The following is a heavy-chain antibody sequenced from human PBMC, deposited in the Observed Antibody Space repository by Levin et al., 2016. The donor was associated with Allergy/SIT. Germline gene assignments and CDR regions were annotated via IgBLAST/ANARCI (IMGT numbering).Heavy chain of an antibody. J-gene: IGHJ4*02. V-gene: IGHV3-23*01. Sequence: GGSLRLSCAASGFSFSSYYMSWVRQAPGKGLEWVSTISGGGFTTYYADSVKGRFTVSRDNSKNTLYLQMNSLRAEDSALYYCVNGPRDQYYFDNWGQGTLVTVSS. CDR3: VNGPRDQYYFDN. CDR2: ISGGGFTT. CDR1: GFSFSSYY.